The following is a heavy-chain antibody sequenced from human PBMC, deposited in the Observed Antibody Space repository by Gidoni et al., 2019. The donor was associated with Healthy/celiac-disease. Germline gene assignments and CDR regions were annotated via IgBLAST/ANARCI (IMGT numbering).Heavy chain of an antibody. D-gene: IGHD3-22*01. J-gene: IGHJ4*02. CDR3: ARDISDSSGYYLDYFDY. Sequence: EVQLVESGGGLVQPGGSLRLSCAASGSTFSSYSMNWVRQAPGKGRKWISNMSSSSSTIYYADSVKGRFTISRDNAKNSLYLQMNSLRDEDTAVYYCARDISDSSGYYLDYFDYWGQGTLVTVSS. V-gene: IGHV3-48*02. CDR1: GSTFSSYS. CDR2: MSSSSSTI.